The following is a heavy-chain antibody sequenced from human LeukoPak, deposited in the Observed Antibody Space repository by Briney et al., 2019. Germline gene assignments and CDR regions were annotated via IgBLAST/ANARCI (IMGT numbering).Heavy chain of an antibody. J-gene: IGHJ5*02. V-gene: IGHV1-2*02. Sequence: ASVKVSCKASGYTFTGYYMHWVRQAPGRGLEWMGWINPNSGGTNYAQKFQGRVTMTRDTSISTAYMELSRLRSDDTAVYYCARGIAAAGTHQVFYNWFDPWGQGTLVTVSS. CDR2: INPNSGGT. D-gene: IGHD6-13*01. CDR1: GYTFTGYY. CDR3: ARGIAAAGTHQVFYNWFDP.